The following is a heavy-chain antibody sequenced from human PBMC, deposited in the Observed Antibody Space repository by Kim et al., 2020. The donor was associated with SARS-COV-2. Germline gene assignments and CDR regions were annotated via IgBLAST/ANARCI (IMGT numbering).Heavy chain of an antibody. Sequence: GGSLRLSCAASGFTFSSYAMSWVRQAPGKGLEWVSAISGSGGSTYYADSVKGRFTISRDNSKNTLYLQMNSLRAEDTAVYYCAKSKLVDIYYYYGMDVWGQGTTVTVSS. V-gene: IGHV3-23*01. D-gene: IGHD6-6*01. CDR1: GFTFSSYA. J-gene: IGHJ6*02. CDR3: AKSKLVDIYYYYGMDV. CDR2: ISGSGGST.